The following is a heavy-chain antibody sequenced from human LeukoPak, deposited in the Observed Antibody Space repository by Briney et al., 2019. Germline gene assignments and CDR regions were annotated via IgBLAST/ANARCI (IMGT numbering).Heavy chain of an antibody. CDR1: GFTFSSYD. CDR3: ARASRNGRFDY. D-gene: IGHD1-1*01. Sequence: GGSLRLSCAASGFTFSSYDMHWVRQATGKGLEWVSAIGTAGDTYYPGSVKGRFTISRENAKNSLYLQMNSLRAGDTAVYYCARASRNGRFDYWGQGTLVTVSS. V-gene: IGHV3-13*01. J-gene: IGHJ4*02. CDR2: IGTAGDT.